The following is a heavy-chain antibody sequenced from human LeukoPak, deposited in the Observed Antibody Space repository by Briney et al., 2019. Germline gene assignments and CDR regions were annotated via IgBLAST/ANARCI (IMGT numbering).Heavy chain of an antibody. Sequence: PGGSLRLSCAASGFTFSSYWMSWVRQAPGKGLEWVAVISYDGSNKDYADSVKGRFTISRDNSKNTVYLQMNSLRVEDTAVYYCAKEAPWATAMVILIDYWGQGTLVTVSS. D-gene: IGHD5-18*01. J-gene: IGHJ4*02. V-gene: IGHV3-30*18. CDR1: GFTFSSYW. CDR2: ISYDGSNK. CDR3: AKEAPWATAMVILIDY.